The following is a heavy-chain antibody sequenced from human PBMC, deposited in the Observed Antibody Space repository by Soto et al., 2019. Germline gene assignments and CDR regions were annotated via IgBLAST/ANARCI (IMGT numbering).Heavy chain of an antibody. CDR2: INPATGAA. D-gene: IGHD3-3*01. Sequence: QLHLVQSGAVVKKPGASVTVSCSASGYPVTAYYMHWVRQAPGRGLEWMGGINPATGAAKYTQTFQGRVTMPRDPPTSTVFMELSGLTSEDTAVFYCARGGGVGVAGSAAFDMWGQGTLVTVSS. CDR1: GYPVTAYY. CDR3: ARGGGVGVAGSAAFDM. V-gene: IGHV1-2*02. J-gene: IGHJ3*02.